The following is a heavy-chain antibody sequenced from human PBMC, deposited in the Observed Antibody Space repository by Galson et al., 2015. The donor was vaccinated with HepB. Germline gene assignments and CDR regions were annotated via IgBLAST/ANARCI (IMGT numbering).Heavy chain of an antibody. V-gene: IGHV3-30*04. D-gene: IGHD2-21*02. J-gene: IGHJ4*02. CDR2: ISYDGSNK. Sequence: SLRLSCAASGFTFSSYAMHWVRQAPGKGLEWVAVISYDGSNKYYADSVKGRFTISRDNSKNTLYLQMNSLRAEDTAVYYCATKPAYCGGDCYSQYWGQGTLVTVSS. CDR1: GFTFSSYA. CDR3: ATKPAYCGGDCYSQY.